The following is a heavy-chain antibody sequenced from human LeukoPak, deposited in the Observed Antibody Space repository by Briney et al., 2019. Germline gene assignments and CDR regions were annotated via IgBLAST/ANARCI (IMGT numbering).Heavy chain of an antibody. V-gene: IGHV3-30*02. J-gene: IGHJ3*02. CDR2: IRYDGSNK. CDR1: GFTFSNYV. Sequence: GGSLRLSCAAPGFTFSNYVMHWVRQGPGKGLEWVTCIRYDGSNKYYADSVKGRFTISRDNSKSTLYLQMNSLRSEDTAVYYCAKSIIVGATVDAFDIWGQGTMVTVSS. D-gene: IGHD1-26*01. CDR3: AKSIIVGATVDAFDI.